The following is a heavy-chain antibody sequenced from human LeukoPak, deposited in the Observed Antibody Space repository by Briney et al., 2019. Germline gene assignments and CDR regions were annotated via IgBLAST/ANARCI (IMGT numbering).Heavy chain of an antibody. J-gene: IGHJ4*02. CDR2: INHSGST. V-gene: IGHV4-34*01. CDR1: GGSFSGYY. CDR3: ARRLHYCSGGSCYFFDY. Sequence: SSETLSLTCAVYGGSFSGYYWSWIRQPPGKGLEWIGEINHSGSTNYNPSLKSRVTISVDTSKNQFSLKLSSVTAADTAVYYCARRLHYCSGGSCYFFDYWGQGTLVTVSS. D-gene: IGHD2-15*01.